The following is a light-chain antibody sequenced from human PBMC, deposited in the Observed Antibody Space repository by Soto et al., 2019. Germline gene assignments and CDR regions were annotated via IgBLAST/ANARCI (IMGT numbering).Light chain of an antibody. CDR3: QQYVNSRLT. J-gene: IGKJ4*01. Sequence: EIVLTQSPVTLSLSPGERATLSCRASQSVSASHIAWYQQKPGQAPRLLIYGPSNRATGVPDRFSGSGSGTDFTLTISRLDPEDFAVYYCQQYVNSRLTFGGGTKVEIK. CDR2: GPS. V-gene: IGKV3-20*01. CDR1: QSVSASH.